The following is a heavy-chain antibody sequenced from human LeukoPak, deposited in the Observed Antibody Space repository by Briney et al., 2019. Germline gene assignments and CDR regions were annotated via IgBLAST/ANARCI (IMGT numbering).Heavy chain of an antibody. CDR3: ARLHYGSGSYFDY. CDR2: IYYSGST. D-gene: IGHD3-10*01. Sequence: SETLSLTCTVPGGSISSYYWSSIRQPPGKRLEWIGYIYYSGSTNYNPSLKSRVTISVDTSKNQFSLKLSSVTAADTAVYYCARLHYGSGSYFDYWGQGTLVTVSS. V-gene: IGHV4-59*08. J-gene: IGHJ4*02. CDR1: GGSISSYY.